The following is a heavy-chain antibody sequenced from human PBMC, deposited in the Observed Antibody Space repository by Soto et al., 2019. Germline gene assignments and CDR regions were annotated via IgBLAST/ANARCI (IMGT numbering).Heavy chain of an antibody. V-gene: IGHV1-69*13. J-gene: IGHJ6*02. CDR1: GGTFSTSA. D-gene: IGHD3-10*01. Sequence: QVQLEQSGAEVKKPGSSVKVSCKASGGTFSTSAISWVRQAPGQGLEWMGGIMPLFRTPDYAQKFQGRVTITADDPTSTAYMELSSLRSDDTAVYYCARDKDRQQLGGNYYYVLDVWGQGTTVTVSS. CDR2: IMPLFRTP. CDR3: ARDKDRQQLGGNYYYVLDV.